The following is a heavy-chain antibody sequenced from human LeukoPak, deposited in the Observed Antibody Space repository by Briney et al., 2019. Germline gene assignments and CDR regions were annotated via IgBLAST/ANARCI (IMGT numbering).Heavy chain of an antibody. D-gene: IGHD3-22*01. Sequence: SETLSLTCTVSGGSISSYYWSWIRQPAGKGLEWIGRIYTSGSTNYNPSLKSRVTMSVDTSKNQFSLKLSSVTAADMAVYYCAREPHYYHSSGYYRFDYWGQGTLVTVSS. CDR3: AREPHYYHSSGYYRFDY. CDR2: IYTSGST. CDR1: GGSISSYY. V-gene: IGHV4-4*07. J-gene: IGHJ4*02.